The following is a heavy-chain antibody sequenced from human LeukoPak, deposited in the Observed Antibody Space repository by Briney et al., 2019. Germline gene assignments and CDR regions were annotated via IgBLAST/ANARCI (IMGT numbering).Heavy chain of an antibody. CDR3: ASHYYDSSGYYYESWFDP. CDR1: GGSFRGYY. D-gene: IGHD3-22*01. V-gene: IGHV4-34*01. Sequence: PSETLSLTCAVYGGSFRGYYWSWIRQPPGKGLEWIGEINHSGSTNYNPSLKSRVTISVDTSKNQFSLKLSSVTAADTAVYYCASHYYDSSGYYYESWFDPWGQGTLVTVSS. CDR2: INHSGST. J-gene: IGHJ5*02.